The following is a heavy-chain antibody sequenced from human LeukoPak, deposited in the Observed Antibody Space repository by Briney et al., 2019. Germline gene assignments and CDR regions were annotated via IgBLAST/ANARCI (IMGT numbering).Heavy chain of an antibody. CDR2: ISFRGDPT. Sequence: GGSLRLSCTPTAIILRKYVIRWVRHAPGGGLEWGSAISFRGDPTYYSDSVKGRFNSSRDSSKNAVYMQMNSLRADDTAMYYYAKEVVAYYDSRGYYPPPSETYFDHGGQGAQVNV. V-gene: IGHV3-23*01. CDR3: AKEVVAYYDSRGYYPPPSETYFDH. D-gene: IGHD3-22*01. J-gene: IGHJ4*02. CDR1: AIILRKYV.